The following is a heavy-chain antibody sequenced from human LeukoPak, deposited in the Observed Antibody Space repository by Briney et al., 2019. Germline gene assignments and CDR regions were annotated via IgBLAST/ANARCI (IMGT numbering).Heavy chain of an antibody. CDR1: GFTFGVYA. Sequence: GGSLTLSCAGSGFTFGVYAMHWVRHAPGKGLGSLSVINWNSGGTGYADSVKGRFTISRENAKSSLYLQMNSLRAEDTALYYCAKGSTYHYDSSGYPTDCWGQGTLVTVSS. J-gene: IGHJ4*02. D-gene: IGHD3-22*01. CDR2: INWNSGGT. V-gene: IGHV3-9*01. CDR3: AKGSTYHYDSSGYPTDC.